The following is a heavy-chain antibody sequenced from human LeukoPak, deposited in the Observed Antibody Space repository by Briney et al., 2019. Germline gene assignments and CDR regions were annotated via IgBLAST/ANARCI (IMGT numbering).Heavy chain of an antibody. V-gene: IGHV4-34*01. D-gene: IGHD3-22*01. CDR3: VREAATYYYDSNGYYRQTEVFDT. CDR1: GGSFSGYY. CDR2: INHSGST. J-gene: IGHJ3*02. Sequence: SETLSLTCAVYGGSFSGYYWSWIRQPPGKGLEWIGEINHSGSTNYNPSLKSRVTISVDVSEDQFSLRLNSVTAADTAVYYCVREAATYYYDSNGYYRQTEVFDTWGQGTMVIVSS.